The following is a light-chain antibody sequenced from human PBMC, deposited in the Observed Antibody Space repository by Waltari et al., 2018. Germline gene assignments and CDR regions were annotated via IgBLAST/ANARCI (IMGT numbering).Light chain of an antibody. Sequence: QSVLTQPPSASGTPGQRVTISCSGGSSNLGRNTVNWYQHFPGTAPKLLVYYHNQRPSGVPDRFSGSTSGTSASLAISGLQSADEATYYCSVWDDSLNGVVFGGGTKLAVL. V-gene: IGLV1-44*01. CDR3: SVWDDSLNGVV. J-gene: IGLJ2*01. CDR2: YHN. CDR1: SSNLGRNT.